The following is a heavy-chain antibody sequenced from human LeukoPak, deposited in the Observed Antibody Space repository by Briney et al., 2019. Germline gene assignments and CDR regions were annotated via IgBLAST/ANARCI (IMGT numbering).Heavy chain of an antibody. V-gene: IGHV4-34*01. J-gene: IGHJ4*02. CDR3: ARGLRDILSGYPLDY. D-gene: IGHD3-9*01. CDR2: INHSGST. CDR1: GGSFSGYY. Sequence: SETLSLTCAVYGGSFSGYYCSWIRQPPGKGLEWIGEINHSGSTNYNPSLKSRVTISVDTSKNQFSLKLSSVTAADTAVYYYARGLRDILSGYPLDYWGQGTLVTVSS.